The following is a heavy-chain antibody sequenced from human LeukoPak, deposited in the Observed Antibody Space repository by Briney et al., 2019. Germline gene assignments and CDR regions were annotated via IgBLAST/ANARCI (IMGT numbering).Heavy chain of an antibody. J-gene: IGHJ4*02. CDR1: GFTFSSYG. D-gene: IGHD2-21*01. Sequence: GGSLRLSCAASGFTFSSYGMHWVRQAPGKGLEWVAFIRYDGSNKYYADSVKGRFTISRDNSKNTLYLQMNSLRAEDTAVYYCARGAHGGDCFHYWGQGTLVTVSS. CDR2: IRYDGSNK. V-gene: IGHV3-30*02. CDR3: ARGAHGGDCFHY.